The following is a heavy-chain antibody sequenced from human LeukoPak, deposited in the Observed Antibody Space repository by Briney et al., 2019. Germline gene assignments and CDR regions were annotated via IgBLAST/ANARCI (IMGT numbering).Heavy chain of an antibody. V-gene: IGHV3-30*02. J-gene: IGHJ4*02. D-gene: IGHD6-19*01. Sequence: PGGSLRLSCAASGFTFSSYGMHWVRQAPGKGLEWVAFIRYDGSNKYYADSVKGRFTISRDNSKNTLYLQMNSLRAEDTAVYYCAKDPRVGSGWYGTAYWGQGTLVTVSS. CDR3: AKDPRVGSGWYGTAY. CDR2: IRYDGSNK. CDR1: GFTFSSYG.